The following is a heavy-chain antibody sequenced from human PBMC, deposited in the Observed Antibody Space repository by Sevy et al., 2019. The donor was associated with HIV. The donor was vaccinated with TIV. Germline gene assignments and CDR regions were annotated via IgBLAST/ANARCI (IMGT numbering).Heavy chain of an antibody. Sequence: GGSLRLSCAASEFTVSSSYMSWVRQAPGKGLEWVSILYSGGSTYYAASVKGRFAVSRDYSKNTLYLQRNSLRAEDTAVYYCARAGTGSYRAYFDYWGQGTLVTVSS. J-gene: IGHJ4*02. CDR2: LYSGGST. V-gene: IGHV3-53*01. CDR1: EFTVSSSY. D-gene: IGHD1-26*01. CDR3: ARAGTGSYRAYFDY.